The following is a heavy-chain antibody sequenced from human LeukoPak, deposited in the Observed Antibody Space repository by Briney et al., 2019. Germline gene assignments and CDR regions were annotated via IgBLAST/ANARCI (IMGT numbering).Heavy chain of an antibody. CDR1: GGTFSSYA. Sequence: ASVKVSCKASGGTFSSYAISWVRQAPGQGLEWMGGIIPIFGTANYAQKFQGRVTITADKSTSTAYMELSSLRSEDTAVYCCASSHDYGDYVRWFDPWGQGTLVTVSS. J-gene: IGHJ5*02. V-gene: IGHV1-69*06. CDR2: IIPIFGTA. CDR3: ASSHDYGDYVRWFDP. D-gene: IGHD4-17*01.